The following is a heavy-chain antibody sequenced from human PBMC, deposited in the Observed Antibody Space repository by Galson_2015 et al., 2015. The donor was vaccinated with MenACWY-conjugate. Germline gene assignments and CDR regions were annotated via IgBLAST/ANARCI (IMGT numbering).Heavy chain of an antibody. Sequence: LRLSCAGSGFIFTDYDMHWIRQSPGKGLEWIGTIDHRGYTYENPSLKSRITISVDTFRNQFSLRLTSMTAADTAVFYCARAGRMAVALSYFDSWGQGTLVTVSA. CDR3: ARAGRMAVALSYFDS. V-gene: IGHV4-38-2*01. D-gene: IGHD6-19*01. CDR2: IDHRGYT. CDR1: GFIFTDYD. J-gene: IGHJ4*02.